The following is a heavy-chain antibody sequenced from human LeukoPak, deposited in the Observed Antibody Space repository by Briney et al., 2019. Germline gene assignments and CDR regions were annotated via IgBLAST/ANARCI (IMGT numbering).Heavy chain of an antibody. CDR3: ASGGMGARKYYSDPFHY. V-gene: IGHV3-53*01. D-gene: IGHD3-10*01. CDR2: IYSAGST. CDR1: GFTVSSNY. J-gene: IGHJ4*02. Sequence: GGSLRLSCAASGFTVSSNYMSWVRQAPGKGLEWVSIIYSAGSTYYADSVRGRFTISRDSSKNTVCLQMNSLRAEDTAAYYCASGGMGARKYYSDPFHYWGQGTLVTVSP.